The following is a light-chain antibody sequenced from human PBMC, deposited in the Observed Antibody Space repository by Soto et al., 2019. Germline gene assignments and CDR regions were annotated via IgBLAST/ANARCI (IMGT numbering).Light chain of an antibody. CDR1: SSDVGGYNY. CDR3: CSYAGNYNLA. V-gene: IGLV2-11*01. CDR2: DVS. J-gene: IGLJ2*01. Sequence: QSALTQPRSVSESPGQSVTISCTGGSSDVGGYNYVSWYQHHPGKAPKLVIYDVSERPSGVPDRFSGSKSGNTASLTISGLQAEDEGDYYCCSYAGNYNLALGGGTKVTVL.